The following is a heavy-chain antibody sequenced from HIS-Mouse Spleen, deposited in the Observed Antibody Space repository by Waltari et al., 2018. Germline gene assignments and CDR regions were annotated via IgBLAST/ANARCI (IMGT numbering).Heavy chain of an antibody. CDR3: ARVGATTAFDI. J-gene: IGHJ3*02. CDR1: GGSISSSSYY. Sequence: QLQLQESGPGLVKPSETLSLTCTVSGGSISSSSYYWGWIRQPPGKGLGWIGSIYYSGSTYTNPSLKSRVTISVDTSKNQFSLKLSSVTAADTAVYYCARVGATTAFDIWGQGTMVTVSS. D-gene: IGHD1-26*01. V-gene: IGHV4-39*07. CDR2: IYYSGST.